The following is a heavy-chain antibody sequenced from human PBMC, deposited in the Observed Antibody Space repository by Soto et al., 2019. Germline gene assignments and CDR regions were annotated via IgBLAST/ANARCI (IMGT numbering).Heavy chain of an antibody. D-gene: IGHD2-2*01. J-gene: IGHJ4*02. V-gene: IGHV3-33*01. CDR3: ARSVVSAAHFDY. CDR1: GFTFSSYG. Sequence: QVQLVESGGGVVQPGRSLRLSCAASGFTFSSYGMHWVRQAPGKGLEWVAVIWYDGSNKYYADSVKGRFTISRDNSKNTLYLQMNSLRAEDTAVYYCARSVVSAAHFDYWGQGTLVTVSS. CDR2: IWYDGSNK.